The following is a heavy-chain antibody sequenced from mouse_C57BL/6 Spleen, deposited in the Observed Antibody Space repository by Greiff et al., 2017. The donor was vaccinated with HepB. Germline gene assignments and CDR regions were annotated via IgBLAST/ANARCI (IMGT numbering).Heavy chain of an antibody. V-gene: IGHV1-64*01. Sequence: QVQLQQSGAELVKPGASVKLSCKASGYTFTSYWMHWVKQRPGQGLEWIGMIHPNSGSTNYNEKFKSKATLTVDKSSSTAYMQLSSLTSEDSAVYYCARYGGSSDWYFDVWGTGTTVTVSS. CDR2: IHPNSGST. CDR3: ARYGGSSDWYFDV. D-gene: IGHD1-1*01. CDR1: GYTFTSYW. J-gene: IGHJ1*03.